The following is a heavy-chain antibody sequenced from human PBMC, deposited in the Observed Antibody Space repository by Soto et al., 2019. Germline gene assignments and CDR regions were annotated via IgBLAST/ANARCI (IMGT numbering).Heavy chain of an antibody. CDR1: GYTFTSYA. Sequence: AASVKVSCKASGYTFTSYAMHWVRQAPGQRLEWMGWINAGNGNTKYSQKFQGRVTITRDTSTSTAYMELSSLRSEDTAVYYCARGGAAVLRFLDWSSCSNRMDYWGQGTPVTVSS. CDR2: INAGNGNT. J-gene: IGHJ4*01. D-gene: IGHD3-3*01. CDR3: ARGGAAVLRFLDWSSCSNRMDY. V-gene: IGHV1-3*01.